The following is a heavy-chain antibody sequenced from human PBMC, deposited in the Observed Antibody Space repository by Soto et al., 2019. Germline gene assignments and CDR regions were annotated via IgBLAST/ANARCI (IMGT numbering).Heavy chain of an antibody. D-gene: IGHD3-10*01. CDR2: MNPNSGNT. Sequence: ASVKVSCKAPGYTFTSYDINWVRQATGQGLEWMGWMNPNSGNTGYAQKFQGRVTMTRNTSISTAYMELSSLRSEDTAVYYCARNLWFGELYLGYWGQGTLVTVSS. J-gene: IGHJ4*02. CDR3: ARNLWFGELYLGY. V-gene: IGHV1-8*01. CDR1: GYTFTSYD.